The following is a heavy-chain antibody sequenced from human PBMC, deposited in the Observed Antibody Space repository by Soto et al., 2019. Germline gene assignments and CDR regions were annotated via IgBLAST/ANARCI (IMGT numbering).Heavy chain of an antibody. V-gene: IGHV3-23*01. CDR3: ASTPGVLTVITSFAH. J-gene: IGHJ4*02. Sequence: GGSLRLSCVASGFTFNKYALAWVRQAPGKGLEWVSAISVSGASTYDADSVKGRFTISRDNSNNTLYLQMNSLRAEDTAVYYCASTPGVLTVITSFAHWGQGTPVTLSS. CDR1: GFTFNKYA. CDR2: ISVSGAST. D-gene: IGHD3-10*01.